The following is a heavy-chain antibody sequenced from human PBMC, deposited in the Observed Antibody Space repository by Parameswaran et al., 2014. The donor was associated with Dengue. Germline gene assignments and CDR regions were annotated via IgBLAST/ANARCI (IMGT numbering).Heavy chain of an antibody. CDR3: ARGVPVRFLEWLLEEKNLYFDY. J-gene: IGHJ4*02. V-gene: IGHV3-48*02. Sequence: VRQMPGKGLEWVSYISSSSSTIYYADSVKGRFTISRDNAKNSLYLQMNSLRDEDTAVYYCARGVPVRFLEWLLEEKNLYFDYWGQGTLVTVSS. CDR2: ISSSSSTI. D-gene: IGHD3-3*01.